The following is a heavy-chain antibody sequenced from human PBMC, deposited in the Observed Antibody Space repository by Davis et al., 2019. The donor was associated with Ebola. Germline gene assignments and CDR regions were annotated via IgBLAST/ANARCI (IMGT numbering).Heavy chain of an antibody. V-gene: IGHV3-15*07. Sequence: GESLKISCAASGFTFSNAWMNWVRQAPGKGLEWVGRIKSKTDGGTTDYAAPVKGRFTISRDDSKNTLYLQMNSLRAEDTAVYYCAKGLVVIRDMLDYWGQGTLVTVSS. CDR1: GFTFSNAW. D-gene: IGHD3-22*01. CDR3: AKGLVVIRDMLDY. J-gene: IGHJ4*02. CDR2: IKSKTDGGTT.